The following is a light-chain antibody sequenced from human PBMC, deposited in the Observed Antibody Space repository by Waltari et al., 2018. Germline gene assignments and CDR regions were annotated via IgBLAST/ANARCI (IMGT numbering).Light chain of an antibody. J-gene: IGKJ1*01. Sequence: VVMSQSPLSLPIPPVQSASLTGRASESLLHSNGNTLLSCFMQKPGQPPRRRIYKVSKRDSGVPDRFSGSGAGTDFSLKITRVEAADVGIYYCFQGTHSPPTFGQGTRVEIK. CDR3: FQGTHSPPT. V-gene: IGKV2-30*02. CDR1: ESLLHSNGNTL. CDR2: KVS.